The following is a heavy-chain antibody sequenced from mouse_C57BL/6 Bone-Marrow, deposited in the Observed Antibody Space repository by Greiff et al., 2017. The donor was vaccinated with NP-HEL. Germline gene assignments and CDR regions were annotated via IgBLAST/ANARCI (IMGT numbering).Heavy chain of an antibody. D-gene: IGHD2-3*01. V-gene: IGHV5-16*01. Sequence: EVKLVESEGGLVQPGSSMKLSCTASGFTFSDYYMAWVRQVPEKGLEWVANINYDGSSTYYLDSLKSRFIISRDNAKNILDLQMSSLKSEDTATYYCARDYDGYDYWGQGTTLTVSS. CDR3: ARDYDGYDY. CDR2: INYDGSST. J-gene: IGHJ2*01. CDR1: GFTFSDYY.